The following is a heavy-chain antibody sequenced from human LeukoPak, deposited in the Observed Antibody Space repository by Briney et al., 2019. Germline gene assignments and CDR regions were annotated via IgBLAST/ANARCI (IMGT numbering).Heavy chain of an antibody. CDR3: ARDPYSGNYGNYYYYYMDV. CDR2: IYSGGTT. V-gene: IGHV3-53*01. D-gene: IGHD1-26*01. CDR1: GFNVRSTY. Sequence: GGSLRLSCAASGFNVRSTYMSWVRQAPGKGLEWVSVIYSGGTTYNADSVKGRFTISRDNAKNSPYLQMNSLGPEDTAVYYCARDPYSGNYGNYYYYYMDVWGKGTTVTISS. J-gene: IGHJ6*03.